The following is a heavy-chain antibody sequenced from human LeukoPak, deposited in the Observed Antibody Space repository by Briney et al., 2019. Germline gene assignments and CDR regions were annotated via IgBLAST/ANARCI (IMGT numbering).Heavy chain of an antibody. CDR2: ITYSVTT. CDR1: GGSISSSNYY. V-gene: IGHV4-39*07. Sequence: SETLSLTCTVSGGSISSSNYYWAWIRQPPGKGLEWIASITYSVTTYYNPSLKSRVTISVDTSKNQFSLKLSSVTAADTAVYYCARRDRTTVTYYWGQGTLVTVSS. CDR3: ARRDRTTVTYY. D-gene: IGHD4-17*01. J-gene: IGHJ4*02.